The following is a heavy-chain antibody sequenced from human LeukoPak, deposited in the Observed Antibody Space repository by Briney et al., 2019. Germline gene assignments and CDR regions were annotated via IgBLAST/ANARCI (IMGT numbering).Heavy chain of an antibody. CDR2: IYYSGST. J-gene: IGHJ6*03. CDR1: GGSISSYY. V-gene: IGHV4-59*01. D-gene: IGHD2-15*01. Sequence: SEPLSLTCTVSGGSISSYYWSWIRQPPGKGLEWIGYIYYSGSTNYNPSLKSRVTISVDTSKNQFSLKLSSVTAADTAVYYCARAVRAGYCSGGSCRYYYYYMDVWGKGTTVTISS. CDR3: ARAVRAGYCSGGSCRYYYYYMDV.